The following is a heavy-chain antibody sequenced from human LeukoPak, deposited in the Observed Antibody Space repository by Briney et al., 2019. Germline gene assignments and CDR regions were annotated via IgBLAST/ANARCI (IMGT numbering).Heavy chain of an antibody. D-gene: IGHD2-15*01. CDR3: AREWVGDCSGGSCYIYYYYYGMDV. CDR2: INHSGGT. V-gene: IGHV4-34*01. Sequence: PSETLSLTCAVYGGSFSGYYWSWIRQPPGKGLEWIGEINHSGGTNYNPSLKSRVTISVDTSKNQFSLKLSSVTAADTAVYYCAREWVGDCSGGSCYIYYYYYGMDVWGQGTTVTVSS. CDR1: GGSFSGYY. J-gene: IGHJ6*02.